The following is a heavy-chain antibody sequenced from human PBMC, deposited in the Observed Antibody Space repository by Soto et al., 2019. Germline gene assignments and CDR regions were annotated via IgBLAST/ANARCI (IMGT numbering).Heavy chain of an antibody. CDR2: ISTTSTYT. CDR3: ARDDGVSRTNVKAFDI. V-gene: IGHV3-21*01. CDR1: GFTFSRYY. D-gene: IGHD3-3*01. Sequence: PGGSLRLSCAASGFTFSRYYMNWVRQAPGKGLEWVSSISTTSTYTHYADSLKGRFTISRDNAKKLLYLEMDSLRAEDTAVYYCARDDGVSRTNVKAFDIWGQGTLVTVSS. J-gene: IGHJ3*02.